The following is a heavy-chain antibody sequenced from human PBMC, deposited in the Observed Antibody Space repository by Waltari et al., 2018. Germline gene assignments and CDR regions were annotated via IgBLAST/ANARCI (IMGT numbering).Heavy chain of an antibody. V-gene: IGHV4-39*07. J-gene: IGHJ5*02. CDR1: GGSISSSSYY. CDR3: ARRKGRGWFDP. Sequence: QLQLQESGPGLVKPSETLSLTCTVSGGSISSSSYYWGWIRQPPGKGLEWIGSIYHSGSTYYNPSLKSRVTISVDTSKNQFSLKLSSVTAADTAVYYCARRKGRGWFDPWGQGTLVTVSS. CDR2: IYHSGST. D-gene: IGHD3-10*01.